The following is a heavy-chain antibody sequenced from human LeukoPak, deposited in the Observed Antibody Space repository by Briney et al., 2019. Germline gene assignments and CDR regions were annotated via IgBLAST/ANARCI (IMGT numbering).Heavy chain of an antibody. CDR2: IYYSGST. CDR3: ARHPKSASLKKRGPPNQLVYMTTVTTFDY. D-gene: IGHD4-17*01. CDR1: GGSISNSSSY. J-gene: IGHJ4*02. Sequence: SETLSLTRTVSGGSISNSSSYRGWIRQPPGRGLEWIGSIYYSGSTYNNPSLKSRVIISVDTSKNQFSLKLTSVTAADTAVYYCARHPKSASLKKRGPPNQLVYMTTVTTFDYWGQGTLVIVSS. V-gene: IGHV4-39*01.